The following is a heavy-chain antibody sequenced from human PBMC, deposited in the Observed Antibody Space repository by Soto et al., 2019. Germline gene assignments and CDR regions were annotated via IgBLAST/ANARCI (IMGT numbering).Heavy chain of an antibody. J-gene: IGHJ4*02. D-gene: IGHD3-3*01. CDR1: GGSFSDYY. CDR2: INHSGTT. Sequence: QVQLRQWGAGLLKPSETLSLTCAVFGGSFSDYYWTWIRQPPGKGLEWIGEINHSGTTSYNPSLTGRLTISVDPSHNPVVPKLSSVTAAETAGYYCGKKPIYHFFACLYSVGHRGQGTLVTVSS. CDR3: GKKPIYHFFACLYSVGH. V-gene: IGHV4-34*01.